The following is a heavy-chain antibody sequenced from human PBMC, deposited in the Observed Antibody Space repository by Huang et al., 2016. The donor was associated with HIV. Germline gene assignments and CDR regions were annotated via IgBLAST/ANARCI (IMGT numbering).Heavy chain of an antibody. CDR3: VRVRRVMDTYCVADCSTLEAFDI. Sequence: QVQLVQSGSELKKPGASVKVSCKASGYTFTNYGVHWVRQAPGQGLEWMGLSNTDTGKPRYAQGLTGRCVLSLDTSVNTAYLQISSLKAADSAMYYCVRVRRVMDTYCVADCSTLEAFDIWGQGTVVTVSA. D-gene: IGHD2-21*02. V-gene: IGHV7-4-1*02. CDR2: SNTDTGKP. J-gene: IGHJ3*02. CDR1: GYTFTNYG.